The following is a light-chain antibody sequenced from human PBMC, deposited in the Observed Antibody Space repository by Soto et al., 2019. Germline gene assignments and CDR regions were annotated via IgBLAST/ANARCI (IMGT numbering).Light chain of an antibody. J-gene: IGLJ2*01. CDR2: DNN. CDR1: RSNIENNY. CDR3: GTWDSSLSVVV. V-gene: IGLV1-51*01. Sequence: QSVLTQPPSVSAAPGQKVTISCSRSRSNIENNYVPWDQHLPGTAPKLLIYDNNKRPSGIPDRFSGFKSGTSATLGITGLQAGDEADYYCGTWDSSLSVVVFGGGTKVTVL.